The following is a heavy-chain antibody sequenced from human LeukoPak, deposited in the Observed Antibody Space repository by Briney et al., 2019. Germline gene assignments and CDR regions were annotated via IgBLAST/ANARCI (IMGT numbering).Heavy chain of an antibody. Sequence: KPSETLSLTCTVSGGSISSYYWSWIRQPPGKGLEWIGYIYYSGSTNYNPSLKSRVTISVDTSKNQFSLKLSSVTAADTAVYYCARNDFVWGTDRYDFLFDYWGQGIQVTVSS. J-gene: IGHJ4*02. V-gene: IGHV4-59*01. D-gene: IGHD3-16*02. CDR3: ARNDFVWGTDRYDFLFDY. CDR2: IYYSGST. CDR1: GGSISSYY.